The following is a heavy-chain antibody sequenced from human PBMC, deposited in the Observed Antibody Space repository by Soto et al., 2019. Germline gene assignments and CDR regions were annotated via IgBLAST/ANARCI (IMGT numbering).Heavy chain of an antibody. CDR3: ARSYYYDSSGYWTAGYFDY. V-gene: IGHV1-69*13. CDR2: IIPIFGTA. D-gene: IGHD3-22*01. CDR1: GGTFSSYA. Sequence: SVKVSCKASGGTFSSYAISWVRQAPGQGLEWMGGIIPIFGTANYAQKFQGRVTITADESTSTAYMELSSLRSEDTAVYYCARSYYYDSSGYWTAGYFDYWGQGTLVTVSS. J-gene: IGHJ4*02.